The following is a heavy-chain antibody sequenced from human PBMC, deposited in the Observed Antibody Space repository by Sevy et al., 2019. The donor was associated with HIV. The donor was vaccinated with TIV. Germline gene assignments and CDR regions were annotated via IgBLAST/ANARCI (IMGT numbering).Heavy chain of an antibody. Sequence: ASVKVSSKASGYTFTGHFMHWVRQAPGQGLEWMGWINPNSGDTNYAQKFQGRVTVTRDTSISTAYMELSRLSSDDTAVYYCVISGDIGETGISVVWGPFDIWGQGTMVTVSS. CDR1: GYTFTGHF. D-gene: IGHD6-13*01. V-gene: IGHV1-2*02. CDR3: VISGDIGETGISVVWGPFDI. CDR2: INPNSGDT. J-gene: IGHJ3*02.